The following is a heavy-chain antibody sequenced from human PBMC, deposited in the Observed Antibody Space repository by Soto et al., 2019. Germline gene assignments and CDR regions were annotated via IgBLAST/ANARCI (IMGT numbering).Heavy chain of an antibody. Sequence: GGLSLSCAASGCTFNNYAMSWVRQAPGNGLEWVSSISNSAEYTYYAYSVKGRFTISRDNSKNTLYLQMNSLRAEDTAVYYCANGYCSGTSCCTIHYNWFDHWGQGTLVTVSS. CDR1: GCTFNNYA. J-gene: IGHJ5*02. V-gene: IGHV3-23*01. D-gene: IGHD2-2*01. CDR3: ANGYCSGTSCCTIHYNWFDH. CDR2: ISNSAEYT.